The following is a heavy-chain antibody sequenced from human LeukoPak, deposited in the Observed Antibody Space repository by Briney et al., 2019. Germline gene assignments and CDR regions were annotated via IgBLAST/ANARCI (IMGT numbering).Heavy chain of an antibody. J-gene: IGHJ6*02. V-gene: IGHV1-69*13. CDR3: AGAYCGGDCSQSYYYYGMDV. CDR2: IIPIFGTA. D-gene: IGHD2-21*02. Sequence: SVKVSCKASGYTFTGYYMHWVRQAPGQGLEWMGGIIPIFGTANYAQKFQGRVTITADESTSTAYMELSSLRSEDTAVYYCAGAYCGGDCSQSYYYYGMDVWGQGTTVTVSS. CDR1: GYTFTGYY.